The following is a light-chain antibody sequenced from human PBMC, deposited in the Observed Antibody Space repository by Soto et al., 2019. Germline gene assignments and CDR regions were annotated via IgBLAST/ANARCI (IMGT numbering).Light chain of an antibody. CDR3: QQYRDSLGT. V-gene: IGKV3-20*01. Sequence: EIVLTQSPGTLSLSPGERATLSCRASQSVNSNYFAWYQQKPGQAPRLLIYGASSRATGIPDRFSGSGSGTDFTLTISRLEPEDFAVYYCQQYRDSLGTFGQGTKVEIK. CDR1: QSVNSNY. J-gene: IGKJ1*01. CDR2: GAS.